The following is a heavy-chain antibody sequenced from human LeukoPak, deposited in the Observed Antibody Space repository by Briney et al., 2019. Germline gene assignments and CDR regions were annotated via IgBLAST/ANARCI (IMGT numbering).Heavy chain of an antibody. CDR1: GYTFTSYD. CDR3: ARRPISGYDRYYYYMDV. J-gene: IGHJ6*03. D-gene: IGHD5-12*01. CDR2: MNPNSGNT. V-gene: IGHV1-8*03. Sequence: ASVKVSCKASGYTFTSYDINWVRQATGRGLEWMGWMNPNSGNTGYAQKFQGRVTITRNTSISTAYMELSSLRSEDTAVYYCARRPISGYDRYYYYMDVWGKGTTVTVSS.